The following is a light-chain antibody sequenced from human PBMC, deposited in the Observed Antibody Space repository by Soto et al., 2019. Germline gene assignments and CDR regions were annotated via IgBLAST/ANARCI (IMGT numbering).Light chain of an antibody. CDR1: QNVDTK. V-gene: IGKV3D-15*01. Sequence: VMTQSPAKLSVSPGEGVTLFCRASQNVDTKLAWYQMKPGQAPRLLIYASSTRAAGIPGTFSGSESGTQYSLTLSSVQSEDSAVDYRQQYYQWGLSFGGATKVE. CDR3: QQYYQWGLS. J-gene: IGKJ4*01. CDR2: ASS.